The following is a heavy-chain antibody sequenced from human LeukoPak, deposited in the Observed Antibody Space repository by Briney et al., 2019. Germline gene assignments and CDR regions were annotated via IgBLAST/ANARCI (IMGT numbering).Heavy chain of an antibody. D-gene: IGHD4-17*01. V-gene: IGHV3-30-3*01. J-gene: IGHJ4*02. CDR3: ARDLSYGDSGFDY. Sequence: PGGSLRLSCAASGFTFSSYAMHWVPEAPGKGLEWVAVISYDGSNKYYADSVKGRFTISRDNSKNTLYLQMNSLRAEDTAVYYCARDLSYGDSGFDYWGQGTLVTVSS. CDR2: ISYDGSNK. CDR1: GFTFSSYA.